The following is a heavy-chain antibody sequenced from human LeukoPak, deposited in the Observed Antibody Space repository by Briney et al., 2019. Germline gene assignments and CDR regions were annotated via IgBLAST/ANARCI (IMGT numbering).Heavy chain of an antibody. Sequence: ATVKVSCKASGYNLTSYGISWVRQAPGQGLEWMGWINPNSGGTNYAQKFQGRVTMTRDTSISTAYMELSRLRSDDTAVYYCAREGYSSGNFDYWGQGTLVTVSS. CDR2: INPNSGGT. D-gene: IGHD6-19*01. V-gene: IGHV1-2*02. J-gene: IGHJ4*02. CDR1: GYNLTSYG. CDR3: AREGYSSGNFDY.